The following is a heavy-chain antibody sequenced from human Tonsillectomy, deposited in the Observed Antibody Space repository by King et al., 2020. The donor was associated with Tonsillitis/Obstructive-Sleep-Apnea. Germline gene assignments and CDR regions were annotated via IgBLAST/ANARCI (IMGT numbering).Heavy chain of an antibody. CDR2: ISYDGSNK. Sequence: VQLVESGGGVVQPGRSLRLSCAASGFTFSSYTMHWIRQAPGKGLEWVAVISYDGSNKYYADSVKGRFTISRDNSKNTLYLQMNSLRVEDTAVYYCASAHYSSSWYVLLDYWGQGTLVTVSS. CDR1: GFTFSSYT. D-gene: IGHD6-13*01. CDR3: ASAHYSSSWYVLLDY. V-gene: IGHV3-30*04. J-gene: IGHJ4*02.